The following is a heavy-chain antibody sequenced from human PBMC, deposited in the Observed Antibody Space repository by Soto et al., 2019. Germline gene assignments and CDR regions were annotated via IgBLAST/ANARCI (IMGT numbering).Heavy chain of an antibody. J-gene: IGHJ4*02. D-gene: IGHD6-19*01. CDR2: ISGNGGST. Sequence: EVHLLESGGGLVQSGGSLRLSCAASGFTFSNYGLSWVRKAPGKGLEWVSAISGNGGSTYYADSVKGRFTISRDNSKNTLFLQMDSLRAEDTALYYCAKGRISLAGIIDYWGQGTLVTVSS. CDR3: AKGRISLAGIIDY. V-gene: IGHV3-23*01. CDR1: GFTFSNYG.